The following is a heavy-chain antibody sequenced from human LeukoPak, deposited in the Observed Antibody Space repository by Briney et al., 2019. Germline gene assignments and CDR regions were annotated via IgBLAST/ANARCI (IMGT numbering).Heavy chain of an antibody. D-gene: IGHD3-22*01. V-gene: IGHV1-2*02. CDR1: GYTFTDYY. CDR3: ARVSRFYYDSSGDFDY. CDR2: ISPNSGAT. J-gene: IGHJ4*02. Sequence: ASVKVSCKASGYTFTDYYMHWVRQAPGQGLEWLGWISPNSGATKYAQKFRGRVSMTRDTSINTAYMELSRLRSDDTAIYCCARVSRFYYDSSGDFDYWGQGTLVTVSS.